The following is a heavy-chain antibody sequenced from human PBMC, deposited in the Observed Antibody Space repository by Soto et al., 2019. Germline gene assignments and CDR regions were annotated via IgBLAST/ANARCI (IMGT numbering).Heavy chain of an antibody. CDR2: IKHDGSQS. V-gene: IGHV3-7*01. J-gene: IGHJ4*02. Sequence: GSLRLSCITSGFTFSKFWMSWVRQAPGKGLEWVANIKHDGSQSYYEDSVKGRFTISRDNAKNSLYLQINSLRAEDAAVYYCADPTDLDYWGQGTLVTVSS. CDR1: GFTFSKFW. CDR3: ADPTDLDY.